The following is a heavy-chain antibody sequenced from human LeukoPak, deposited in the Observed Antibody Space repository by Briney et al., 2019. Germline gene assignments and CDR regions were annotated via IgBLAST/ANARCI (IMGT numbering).Heavy chain of an antibody. J-gene: IGHJ2*01. D-gene: IGHD2-15*01. Sequence: SETLSLTCTVSGGSISNYYWSWIRQPAGKGLEGIGRLHTTGSTNYNPSLNPPFTMSLHTSNQHFSLKLCSLTAADTAVFYCPGASAAARSFHLWVRGTLLTVSS. V-gene: IGHV4-4*07. CDR2: LHTTGST. CDR1: GGSISNYY. CDR3: PGASAAARSFHL.